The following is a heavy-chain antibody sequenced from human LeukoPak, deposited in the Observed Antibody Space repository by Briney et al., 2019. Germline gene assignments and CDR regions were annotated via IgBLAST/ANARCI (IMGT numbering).Heavy chain of an antibody. CDR2: ISSSSSTI. J-gene: IGHJ3*01. Sequence: GGSLRLSCAASGFTFSSYSMNWVRQAPGKGLEWVSYISSSSSTIYYADSVKGRFTISRDNAKNSLYLQMNSLRAEDTAVYYCARGGGWLQFWGQGTMVTVSS. D-gene: IGHD5-24*01. CDR1: GFTFSSYS. CDR3: ARGGGWLQF. V-gene: IGHV3-48*04.